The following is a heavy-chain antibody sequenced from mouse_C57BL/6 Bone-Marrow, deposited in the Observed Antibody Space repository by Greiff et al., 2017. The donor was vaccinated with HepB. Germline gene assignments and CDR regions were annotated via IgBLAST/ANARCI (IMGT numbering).Heavy chain of an antibody. J-gene: IGHJ3*01. CDR1: GYTFTSYW. Sequence: QVQLQQPRAELVKPGPSVKMSCKASGYTFTSYWITWVKQRPGQGLEWIGDIYPGSGSTNYNEKFKSKATLTVDTSSSTAYMQLSSLTSEDSAVYYCARSGYPRLFFAYWGQGTLVTVSA. CDR3: ARSGYPRLFFAY. V-gene: IGHV1-55*01. D-gene: IGHD3-1*01. CDR2: IYPGSGST.